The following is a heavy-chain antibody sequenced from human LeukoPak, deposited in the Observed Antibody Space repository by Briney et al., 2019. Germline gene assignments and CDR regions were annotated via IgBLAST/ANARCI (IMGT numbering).Heavy chain of an antibody. D-gene: IGHD3-16*01. V-gene: IGHV4-39*01. J-gene: IGHJ4*02. CDR3: ARHAWDPIMITFGGGLFDY. CDR1: GGSIKINSYY. Sequence: SETLSLTCTVSGGSIKINSYYWGWIRQPPGKGLEWIASIHYSGSPYYNPSLHSRVTISVDTSKNRISLKLSSVTAADTAVYYCARHAWDPIMITFGGGLFDYWGQGTLVTVSS. CDR2: IHYSGSP.